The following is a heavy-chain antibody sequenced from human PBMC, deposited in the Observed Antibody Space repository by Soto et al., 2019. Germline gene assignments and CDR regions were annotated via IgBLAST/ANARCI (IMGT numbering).Heavy chain of an antibody. CDR2: ISGSGGST. J-gene: IGHJ4*02. Sequence: GGSLRLSCAASGFTFSSYAMSWVRQAPGKGLEWVSGISGSGGSTCYADSVKGRFTISRDNSKNTLYLQMNRLRAEDTAVYYCAKADYYGSGGYYSFDYWGQGTLVTVSS. CDR3: AKADYYGSGGYYSFDY. CDR1: GFTFSSYA. D-gene: IGHD3-10*01. V-gene: IGHV3-23*01.